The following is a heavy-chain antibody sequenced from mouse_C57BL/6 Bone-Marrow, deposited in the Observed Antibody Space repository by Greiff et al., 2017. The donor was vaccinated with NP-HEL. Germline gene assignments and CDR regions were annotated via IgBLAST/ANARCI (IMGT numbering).Heavy chain of an antibody. CDR3: TTRGVTTD. D-gene: IGHD1-1*01. CDR1: GFTFTDDY. Sequence: VQLKESGAELVRPGASVKLSCTASGFTFTDDYMHWVKQRPEQGLEWIGWIDPENGDTEYASKFQGKATITADTSSNTAYLPLRSLTSEDTAVYYCTTRGVTTDWGQGTTLTVSS. V-gene: IGHV14-4*01. J-gene: IGHJ2*01. CDR2: IDPENGDT.